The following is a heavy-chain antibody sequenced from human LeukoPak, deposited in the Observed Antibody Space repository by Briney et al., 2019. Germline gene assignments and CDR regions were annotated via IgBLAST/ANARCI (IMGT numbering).Heavy chain of an antibody. J-gene: IGHJ4*02. D-gene: IGHD5-12*01. CDR3: ANGRTGGYDGEFDY. CDR2: ISGSGGSTT. V-gene: IGHV3-23*01. CDR1: GFTFSNYG. Sequence: GRSVRLSCAASGFTFSNYGMSWVRQAPGEGLEWVSVISGSGGSTTSYADSVKGLFTISRDNSKNTLYLQMNSLRADDTAVYYCANGRTGGYDGEFDYWGQGTLVIVSS.